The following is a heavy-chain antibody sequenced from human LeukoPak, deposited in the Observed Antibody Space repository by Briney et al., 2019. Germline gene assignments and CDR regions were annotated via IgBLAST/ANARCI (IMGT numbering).Heavy chain of an antibody. CDR2: IIPIFGTA. J-gene: IGHJ4*02. V-gene: IGHV1-69*13. CDR1: GGTFSSYA. Sequence: ASVKVSCKASGGTFSSYAISWVRQAPGQGLEWMGGIIPIFGTASYAQKFQGRVTITADESTSTAYMELSSLRSEDTAVYYCARRDAGYRYYFDYWGQGTLVTVSS. CDR3: ARRDAGYRYYFDY. D-gene: IGHD2-15*01.